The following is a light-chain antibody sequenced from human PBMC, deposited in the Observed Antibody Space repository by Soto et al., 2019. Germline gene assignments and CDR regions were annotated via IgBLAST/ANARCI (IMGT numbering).Light chain of an antibody. J-gene: IGKJ5*01. CDR2: DAS. Sequence: IVLTQSPDTLSLSPGERATLSCRASQSVTNSYLAWYQQKHGQAPRLLIYDASSRATGIPDRFSGSGSGAEYTLTISRLEHEDFAVYSCQQYGFSPITFGQGTRLEIK. V-gene: IGKV3-20*01. CDR1: QSVTNSY. CDR3: QQYGFSPIT.